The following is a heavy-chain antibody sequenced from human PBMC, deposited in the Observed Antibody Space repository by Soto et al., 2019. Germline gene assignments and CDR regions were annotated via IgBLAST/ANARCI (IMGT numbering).Heavy chain of an antibody. CDR1: GDSVSSNSAA. V-gene: IGHV6-1*01. D-gene: IGHD2-15*01. CDR2: TYYRSKWYN. CDR3: ARGVVVAATRYYYYGIDV. J-gene: IGHJ6*02. Sequence: SQTLSLTCAISGDSVSSNSAAWNWIRQSPSRGLEWLGRTYYRSKWYNDYAVSVKSRITINPDTSKNQFSLQLNSVTPEDTAVYYRARGVVVAATRYYYYGIDVWGQGTTVTVSS.